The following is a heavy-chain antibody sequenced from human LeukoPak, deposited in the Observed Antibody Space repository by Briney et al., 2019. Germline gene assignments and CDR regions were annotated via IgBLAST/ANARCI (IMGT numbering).Heavy chain of an antibody. CDR3: ARDRIQLSGFPLMDC. CDR2: IIPIFGTA. Sequence: ASVKVSCKASGGTFSSYAISWVRQAPGQGLGWMGGIIPIFGTANYAQKFQGRVTITADESTSTAYMELSSLRSEDTAVYYCARDRIQLSGFPLMDCWGQGTLVTVSS. J-gene: IGHJ4*02. D-gene: IGHD5-18*01. CDR1: GGTFSSYA. V-gene: IGHV1-69*01.